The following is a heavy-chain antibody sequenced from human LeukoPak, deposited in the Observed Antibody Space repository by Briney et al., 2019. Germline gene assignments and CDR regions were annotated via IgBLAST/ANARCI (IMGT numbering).Heavy chain of an antibody. D-gene: IGHD7-27*01. J-gene: IGHJ6*03. Sequence: SETLSLTCTVSGASISSGSYYWSWIRQPAGKGLEWIGRIYTSGSTNYSPSLKTRVTISVDRSKNQFSLKLSSVTAADTAVYYCARSELGYNYHYMDVWGKGTTVTVSS. CDR3: ARSELGYNYHYMDV. CDR1: GASISSGSYY. V-gene: IGHV4-61*02. CDR2: IYTSGST.